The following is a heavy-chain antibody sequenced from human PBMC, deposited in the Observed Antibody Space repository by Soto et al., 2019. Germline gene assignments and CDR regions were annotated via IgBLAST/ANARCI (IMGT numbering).Heavy chain of an antibody. CDR3: ARDLWGYCGTDCYPLDV. Sequence: SETLSLNCTVSGGSISRYYWSSIRQALGKGLEWIGYLYSSGSTVYNPSLKSRVTISVDTSKIQFSLNLNSVTAADTAVYYCARDLWGYCGTDCYPLDVWGQGTTVTVS. D-gene: IGHD2-21*02. CDR2: LYSSGST. V-gene: IGHV4-59*01. J-gene: IGHJ6*02. CDR1: GGSISRYY.